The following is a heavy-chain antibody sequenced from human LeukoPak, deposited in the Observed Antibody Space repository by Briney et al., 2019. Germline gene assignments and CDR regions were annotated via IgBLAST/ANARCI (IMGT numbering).Heavy chain of an antibody. CDR2: ISDYYGNT. CDR3: ARDLGTYGDYDY. V-gene: IGHV1-18*01. D-gene: IGHD4-17*01. Sequence: ASVKVSCKASVYTFPSYCISWVRQAPGQGLEGVGWISDYYGNTNYAQKLQDRVTMTTDTSTSTAYMELRSLRSQDTAVYYCARDLGTYGDYDYWGQGTLVTVSS. CDR1: VYTFPSYC. J-gene: IGHJ4*02.